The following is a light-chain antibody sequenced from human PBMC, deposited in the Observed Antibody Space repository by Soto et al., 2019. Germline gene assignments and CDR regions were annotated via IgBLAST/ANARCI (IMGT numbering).Light chain of an antibody. Sequence: DTHLTHSQYPPCLSVEYTLTITCXASQNIIFYLNWDQQEPGKAPKLLIYAASNLQSGVPSRFSGSGSGTDFTLTISSLQTDDFSTYYCQHYNSYSEAFGQGTKVDIK. V-gene: IGKV1-39*01. CDR3: QHYNSYSEA. J-gene: IGKJ1*01. CDR2: AAS. CDR1: QNIIFY.